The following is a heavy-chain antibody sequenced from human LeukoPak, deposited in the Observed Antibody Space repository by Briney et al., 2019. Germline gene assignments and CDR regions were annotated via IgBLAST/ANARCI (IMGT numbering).Heavy chain of an antibody. D-gene: IGHD6-13*01. Sequence: GGSLRLSCAASGFTFSNFAMTWVRQAPGKGLEWVSSIVGSSSTYYADSLKGRFTISRDNAKNSLYLQMNSLRADDTAVYYCARIGAGSSRDYWGQGTLVTVSS. CDR3: ARIGAGSSRDY. V-gene: IGHV3-21*01. J-gene: IGHJ4*02. CDR1: GFTFSNFA. CDR2: IVGSSST.